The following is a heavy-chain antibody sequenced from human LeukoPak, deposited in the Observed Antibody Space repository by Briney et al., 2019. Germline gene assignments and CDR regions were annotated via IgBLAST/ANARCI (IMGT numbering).Heavy chain of an antibody. J-gene: IGHJ4*02. CDR2: MNPNSGNT. Sequence: ASVKVSCKASGYTFTSYDINWVRQATGQGLEWMGWMNPNSGNTGYAQKFQGRVTMTRNTSISTAYMELSSLGSEDTAVYYCANPQFEGYYYDSSGYYAGFDYWGQGTLVTVSS. CDR3: ANPQFEGYYYDSSGYYAGFDY. V-gene: IGHV1-8*01. CDR1: GYTFTSYD. D-gene: IGHD3-22*01.